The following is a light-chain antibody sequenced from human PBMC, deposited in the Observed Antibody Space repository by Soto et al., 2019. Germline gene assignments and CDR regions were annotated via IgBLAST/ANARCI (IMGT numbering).Light chain of an antibody. CDR3: QQRSSWIT. CDR2: DAS. J-gene: IGKJ5*01. Sequence: IVMTQSPATLSVSPGERATLSCRASQSVSSNLAWYQQKPGQAPRLLIYDASNRATGIPARFSGSGSATDFTLTISSLEPEDFAVYYCQQRSSWITFGQGTRLEIK. V-gene: IGKV3-11*01. CDR1: QSVSSN.